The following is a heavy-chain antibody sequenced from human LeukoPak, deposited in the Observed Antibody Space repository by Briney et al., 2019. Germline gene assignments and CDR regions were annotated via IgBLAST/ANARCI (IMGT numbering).Heavy chain of an antibody. D-gene: IGHD3-10*01. CDR2: ISWNSGSI. V-gene: IGHV3-9*01. J-gene: IGHJ4*02. CDR1: GFTFDDYA. CDR3: AKDMSLWFGELYFDY. Sequence: PGGSLRLSCAASGFTFDDYAMHWVRQAPGKGLEWVSGISWNSGSIGYADSVKGRFTISRDNAKNSLYLQMNSLRAEDTALYYCAKDMSLWFGELYFDYWGRGTLVTVSS.